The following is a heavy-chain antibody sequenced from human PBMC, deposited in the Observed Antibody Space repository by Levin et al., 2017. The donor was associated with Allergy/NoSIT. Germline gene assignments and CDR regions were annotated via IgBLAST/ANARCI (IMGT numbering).Heavy chain of an antibody. Sequence: ESLKISCTVSGGSISSYYWSWIRQPPGKGLEWIGYIYYSGSANYNPSLKSRVTISVDTSKNQFSLKLSSVTAADTAVYYCARVPEMQQPRWGFYWYFDLWGRGTLVTVSS. CDR2: IYYSGSA. CDR1: GGSISSYY. D-gene: IGHD6-13*01. V-gene: IGHV4-59*01. CDR3: ARVPEMQQPRWGFYWYFDL. J-gene: IGHJ2*01.